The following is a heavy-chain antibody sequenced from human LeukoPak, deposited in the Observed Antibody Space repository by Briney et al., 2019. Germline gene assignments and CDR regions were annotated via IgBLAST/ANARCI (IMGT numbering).Heavy chain of an antibody. D-gene: IGHD2-15*01. CDR1: GYSFTSYW. CDR2: IDPSDSYT. J-gene: IGHJ4*02. V-gene: IGHV5-10-1*01. Sequence: GESLKMSCKGSGYSFTSYWLSWVRQMPGKGLEWMGRIDPSDSYTNYSPSFQGHVTISADKSISTAYLQWSSLKASDTAMYYCARHDIVVVVAAADYWCQGTLVTVSS. CDR3: ARHDIVVVVAAADY.